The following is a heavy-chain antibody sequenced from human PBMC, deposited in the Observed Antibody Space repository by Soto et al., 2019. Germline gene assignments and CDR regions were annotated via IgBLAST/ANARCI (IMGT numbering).Heavy chain of an antibody. J-gene: IGHJ1*01. CDR1: GGTFSSYA. D-gene: IGHD6-6*01. CDR3: ARPRSSIAARLNLQH. CDR2: IIPIFGTA. Sequence: QVQLVQSGAEVKKPGSSVKVSCKASGGTFSSYAISWVRQAPGQGLEWMGGIIPIFGTANYAQKFQGRVTSXXDXSXXTAYMELRSLRSEDTAVYYCARPRSSIAARLNLQHWGQGTLVTVSS. V-gene: IGHV1-69*12.